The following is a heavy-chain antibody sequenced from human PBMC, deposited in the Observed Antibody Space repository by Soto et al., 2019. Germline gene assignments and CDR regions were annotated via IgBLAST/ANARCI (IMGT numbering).Heavy chain of an antibody. V-gene: IGHV4-34*01. CDR3: ASQRPTVTTFDY. CDR1: GGSFNGYY. Sequence: QVQLRQWGAGLVKPSETLSLTCAVYGGSFNGYYWNWIRQPPGKGLEWIGEINHSGSTNYNPSLKSRVSISVDTSNNQSSMRLSYVTAADTAVYYCASQRPTVTTFDYWDQGTLVTVSS. J-gene: IGHJ4*02. CDR2: INHSGST. D-gene: IGHD4-17*01.